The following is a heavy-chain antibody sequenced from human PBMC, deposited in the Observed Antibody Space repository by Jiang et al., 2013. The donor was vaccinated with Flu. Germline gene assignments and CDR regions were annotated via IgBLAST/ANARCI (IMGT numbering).Heavy chain of an antibody. D-gene: IGHD6-19*01. Sequence: QTLSLTCAISGDSVSSNSAAWNWIRQSPSRGLEWLGRTYYRSKFYNDYAVSVKSRITINADTSKNQFSLQLNSVTPDDTAVYYCARDRGWERPFSYWGQGTLVTVSS. CDR3: ARDRGWERPFSY. CDR2: TYYRSKFYN. J-gene: IGHJ4*02. V-gene: IGHV6-1*01. CDR1: GDSVSSNSAA.